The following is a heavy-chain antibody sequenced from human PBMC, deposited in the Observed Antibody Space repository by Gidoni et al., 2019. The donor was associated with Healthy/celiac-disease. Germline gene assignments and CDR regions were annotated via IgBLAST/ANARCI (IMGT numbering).Heavy chain of an antibody. CDR1: GFTFSSYE. V-gene: IGHV3-48*03. CDR2: ISSSGSTI. Sequence: EVQLVESGGGLVQPGGSLRLSCAASGFTFSSYEMNWVRQAPGKGLEWVSYISSSGSTIYYADSVKGRFTISRDNAKNSLYLQMNSLRAEDTAVYYCAVNHYYDSSGYQNYYYYMDVWGKGTTVTVSS. D-gene: IGHD3-22*01. J-gene: IGHJ6*03. CDR3: AVNHYYDSSGYQNYYYYMDV.